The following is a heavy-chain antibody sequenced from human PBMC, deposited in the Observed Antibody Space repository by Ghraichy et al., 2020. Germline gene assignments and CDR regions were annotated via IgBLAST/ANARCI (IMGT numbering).Heavy chain of an antibody. V-gene: IGHV3-21*01. CDR2: ISSSGDFR. Sequence: GGSLRLSCAGSGFSFNDYIINWVRQAPGKGLEWVSSISSSGDFRYYAASVKGRFTISRDYAKNSVSLEMDSLRVEDTALYYCARVVGIAPAGPLVFWGQGNLVTVAS. J-gene: IGHJ4*02. D-gene: IGHD2-21*01. CDR1: GFSFNDYI. CDR3: ARVVGIAPAGPLVF.